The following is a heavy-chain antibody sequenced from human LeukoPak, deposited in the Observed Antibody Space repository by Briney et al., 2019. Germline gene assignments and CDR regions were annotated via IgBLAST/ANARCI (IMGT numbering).Heavy chain of an antibody. D-gene: IGHD3-16*02. J-gene: IGHJ4*02. V-gene: IGHV3-48*04. CDR2: ISSSSSTI. Sequence: GGSLRLSCAASGFTFSSYSMNWVRQAPGKGLEWVSYISSSSSTIYYADSVKGRFTISRDNAKNSLYLQMNSLRAEDTAVYYCARAPGYRDYWGQGTLVTVSS. CDR1: GFTFSSYS. CDR3: ARAPGYRDY.